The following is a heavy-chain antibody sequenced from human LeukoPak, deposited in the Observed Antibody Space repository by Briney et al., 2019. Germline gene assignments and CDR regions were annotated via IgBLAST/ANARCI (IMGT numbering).Heavy chain of an antibody. D-gene: IGHD3-22*01. CDR1: GDSISSYY. CDR3: ARLVYDSRGYYFDY. CDR2: IRYSGSA. Sequence: SETLSLTCTVSGDSISSYYWSWIRQPPGKGLEWIGYIRYSGSANYNPSLRSRVTISIDTSKNQFSRKLRSVTAADTAVYHCARLVYDSRGYYFDYWGQGTLVTVSS. J-gene: IGHJ4*02. V-gene: IGHV4-59*08.